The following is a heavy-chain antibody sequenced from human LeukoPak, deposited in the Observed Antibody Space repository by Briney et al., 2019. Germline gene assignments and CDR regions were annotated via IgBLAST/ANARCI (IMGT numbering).Heavy chain of an antibody. V-gene: IGHV3-33*01. J-gene: IGHJ4*02. D-gene: IGHD3-3*01. CDR3: ARGGGDYDFWSGYLYYFDY. Sequence: PGGSLRLSCAASGFTFSSYGMHWVRQAPGKGLEWVAVIWYDGSNKYYADSVKGRFTISRDNSKNTLYLQMNSLRAEDTAVYYCARGGGDYDFWSGYLYYFDYWGQGALVTVSS. CDR2: IWYDGSNK. CDR1: GFTFSSYG.